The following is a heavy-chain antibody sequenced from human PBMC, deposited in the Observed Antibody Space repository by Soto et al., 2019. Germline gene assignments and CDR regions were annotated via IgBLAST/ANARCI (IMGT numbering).Heavy chain of an antibody. V-gene: IGHV1-69*06. CDR3: AREALGRAIVVVVAGTGWFDP. CDR2: IIPIFGTE. Sequence: SVKVSCNASGCTSSSYALSWGRQSPEQGLEWMGGIIPIFGTENYAQKFQGRVTITADKSTSTAYMELRSLRSEDKAVYYCAREALGRAIVVVVAGTGWFDPWGQGTLVTVSS. D-gene: IGHD2-15*01. CDR1: GCTSSSYA. J-gene: IGHJ5*02.